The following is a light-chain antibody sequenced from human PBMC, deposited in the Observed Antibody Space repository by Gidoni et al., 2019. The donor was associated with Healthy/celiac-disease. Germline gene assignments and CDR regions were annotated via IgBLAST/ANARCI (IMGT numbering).Light chain of an antibody. V-gene: IGKV3-11*01. CDR3: PPRSNWPMCS. Sequence: EIVLTQSPATLSLSPGERATLSCRASQSVSSYLAWYQQKPGPAPRLLIYAASNRATGIPARFSCSGSVTDFTLTISSLEPEDFAVYSCPPRSNWPMCSFGQGTKLEIK. CDR2: AAS. CDR1: QSVSSY. J-gene: IGKJ2*04.